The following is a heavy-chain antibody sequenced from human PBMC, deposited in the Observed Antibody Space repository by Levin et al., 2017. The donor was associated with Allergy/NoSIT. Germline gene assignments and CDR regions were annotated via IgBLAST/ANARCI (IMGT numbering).Heavy chain of an antibody. V-gene: IGHV3-23*01. J-gene: IGHJ6*02. CDR2: ISNSGGNT. Sequence: PGESLKISCAASGFTFTSYAMSWVRQAPGKGLEWVSSISNSGGNTYYADSVKGRFTISRDNSKNTLYMQMNSLRAEDTAVYYCANFYFDSSGYYSDSETSFHYEMDVWGQGTTLTVSS. D-gene: IGHD3-22*01. CDR1: GFTFTSYA. CDR3: ANFYFDSSGYYSDSETSFHYEMDV.